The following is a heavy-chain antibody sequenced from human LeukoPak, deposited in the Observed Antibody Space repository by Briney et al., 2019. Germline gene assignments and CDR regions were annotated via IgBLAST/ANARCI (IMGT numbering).Heavy chain of an antibody. CDR2: IYYSGST. V-gene: IGHV4-59*01. J-gene: IGHJ5*02. Sequence: PSETLSLTCTVSGGSISSYYWSWIRQPPGKGLEWIGYIYYSGSTNYNPSLKSRVTISVDTSKNQFSLELSSVTAADTAVYYCARVTSGSPDWFDPWGQGTLVTVSS. D-gene: IGHD3-10*01. CDR3: ARVTSGSPDWFDP. CDR1: GGSISSYY.